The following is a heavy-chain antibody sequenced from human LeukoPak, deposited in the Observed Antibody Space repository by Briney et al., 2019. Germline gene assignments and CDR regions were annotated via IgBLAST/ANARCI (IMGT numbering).Heavy chain of an antibody. V-gene: IGHV4-31*03. CDR1: GGSISSGGYY. J-gene: IGHJ6*02. CDR3: ARDRGGSYHYYGMDV. D-gene: IGHD6-25*01. Sequence: SQTLSLTCTVSGGSISSGGYYWSWIRQHPGKGLEWIGCIYHSGTTDYNPSLKSRITISVDTSKNQFSLKLSSVTAADTAVYFCARDRGGSYHYYGMDVWGQGTLVTVSS. CDR2: IYHSGTT.